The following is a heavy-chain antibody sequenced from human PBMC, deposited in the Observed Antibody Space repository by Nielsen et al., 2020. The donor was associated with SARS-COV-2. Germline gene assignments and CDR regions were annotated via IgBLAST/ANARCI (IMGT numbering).Heavy chain of an antibody. CDR1: GYTFTSYY. Sequence: ASVKVSCKASGYTFTSYYIHWVRQAPGEGLRWMGMINPSLSSTDYAQEFQGRVTMTRDTSTSTVYMELSSLRTEDTAVYYCARDADRPYYYGSGPDYWGQGTLVTVSS. J-gene: IGHJ4*02. CDR2: INPSLSST. CDR3: ARDADRPYYYGSGPDY. D-gene: IGHD3-10*01. V-gene: IGHV1-46*01.